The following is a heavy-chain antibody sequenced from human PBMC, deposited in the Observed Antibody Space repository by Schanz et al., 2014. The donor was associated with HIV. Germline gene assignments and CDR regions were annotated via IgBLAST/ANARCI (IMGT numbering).Heavy chain of an antibody. CDR1: GYTFIGYS. CDR2: IIPIFGTT. CDR3: ARAAFSSEYYYGMDV. Sequence: QVQLVQSGAAVKKPGASVKVSCKASGYTFIGYSMHWVRQAPGQGLEWMGGIIPIFGTTNYAQKFQGRVTITADESTITAYMELSSVRSADTAVYFCARAAFSSEYYYGMDVWGQGTTVTVSS. V-gene: IGHV1-69*01. D-gene: IGHD3-3*02. J-gene: IGHJ6*02.